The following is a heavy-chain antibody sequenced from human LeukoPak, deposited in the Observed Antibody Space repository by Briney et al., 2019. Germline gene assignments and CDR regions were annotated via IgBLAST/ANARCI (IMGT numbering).Heavy chain of an antibody. Sequence: GGSLRLSCAASGFTFNNYAMSWVRQAPGKGLEWVSAISASGSTTYYADSVKGRFTISRDNSENTLFLQMNSLRAEDTAVYYCAKEPREYCSSTSCPNWFDSWGQGTLVTVSS. CDR1: GFTFNNYA. J-gene: IGHJ5*01. V-gene: IGHV3-23*01. CDR3: AKEPREYCSSTSCPNWFDS. D-gene: IGHD2-2*01. CDR2: ISASGSTT.